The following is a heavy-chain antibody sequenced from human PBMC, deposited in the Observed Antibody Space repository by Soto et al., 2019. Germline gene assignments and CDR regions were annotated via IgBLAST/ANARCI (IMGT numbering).Heavy chain of an antibody. CDR3: ARDEGSSSWRKNNNWFEP. V-gene: IGHV1-18*01. Sequence: GASMKVSCKASGYTFTSYGISWVRQAPGQGLEWMGWISAYNGNTNYAQKLQGRVTMTTDTSTSTAYMELRSLRSDDTAVYYCARDEGSSSWRKNNNWFEPWGQGTLVTVSS. J-gene: IGHJ5*02. D-gene: IGHD6-13*01. CDR1: GYTFTSYG. CDR2: ISAYNGNT.